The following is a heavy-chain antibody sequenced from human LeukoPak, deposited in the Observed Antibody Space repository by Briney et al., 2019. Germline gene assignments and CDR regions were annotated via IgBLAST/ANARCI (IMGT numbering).Heavy chain of an antibody. D-gene: IGHD1-1*01. CDR1: GFTFSDAW. V-gene: IGHV3-15*01. Sequence: GGSLRLSCAASGFTFSDAWMHWVRQAPGQGLEGVGRIHTTADGGTTGYAALVKGRFIISRDDAKKMVYLQMNSLKTEDTAVYYCTTDWVSGTTWIRAFDLWGHGTLVTVSS. CDR2: IHTTADGGTT. CDR3: TTDWVSGTTWIRAFDL. J-gene: IGHJ3*01.